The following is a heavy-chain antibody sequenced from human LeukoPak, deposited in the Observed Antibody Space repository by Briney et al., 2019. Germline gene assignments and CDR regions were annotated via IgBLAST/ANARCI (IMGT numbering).Heavy chain of an antibody. CDR1: GFTISSHW. CDR2: IKQDGSEK. Sequence: GGSLRLSCAASGFTISSHWMSWVRQGPGKELEWVANIKQDGSEKYYVDSVKGRFTISRDNAKNSLYLQMNSLRAEDTAVYYCARGGYTYDSWGQGTLVTVSS. CDR3: ARGGYTYDS. D-gene: IGHD5-18*01. J-gene: IGHJ4*02. V-gene: IGHV3-7*05.